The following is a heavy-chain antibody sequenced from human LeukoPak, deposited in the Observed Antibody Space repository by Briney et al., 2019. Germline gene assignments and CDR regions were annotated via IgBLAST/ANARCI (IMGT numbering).Heavy chain of an antibody. V-gene: IGHV4-34*01. CDR2: INHSGST. D-gene: IGHD5-24*01. J-gene: IGHJ4*02. CDR3: ARGRDGYNYPFSFDY. CDR1: GGSFSSYY. Sequence: SETLSLTCAVYGGSFSSYYWSWIRQPPGKGLEWIGEINHSGSTNYNPSLKSRVTISVDTSKNQFSLKLSSVTAADTAVYYCARGRDGYNYPFSFDYWGQGTLVTVSS.